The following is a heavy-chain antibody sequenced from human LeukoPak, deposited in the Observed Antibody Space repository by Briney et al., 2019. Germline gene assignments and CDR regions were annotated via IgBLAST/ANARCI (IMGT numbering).Heavy chain of an antibody. CDR3: ARHFARIAAAGRGAFDI. Sequence: SETLSLTCNVSGGSISGYHWSWIRQPPGKGLEWLGYIYYSGSSNYNPSLKSRVTISADTSKNQFSLKLSSVTAADTAVYYCARHFARIAAAGRGAFDIWGQGTMVTVSS. CDR2: IYYSGSS. J-gene: IGHJ3*02. CDR1: GGSISGYH. V-gene: IGHV4-59*08. D-gene: IGHD6-13*01.